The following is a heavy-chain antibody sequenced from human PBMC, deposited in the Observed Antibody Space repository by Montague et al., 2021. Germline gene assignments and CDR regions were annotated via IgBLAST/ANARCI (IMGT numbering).Heavy chain of an antibody. J-gene: IGHJ4*02. D-gene: IGHD3-3*01. Sequence: SETLSLTCTVSGGSLGHYYWSWIRQPPGKGLEWIVYVYSNGNTNFNPSLRGRVTISNDTSQTQFSLKLSSMTAADTAVYYCARTFWSGNPHPFDYWGPGILVSVSS. CDR3: ARTFWSGNPHPFDY. CDR1: GGSLGHYY. V-gene: IGHV4-4*08. CDR2: VYSNGNT.